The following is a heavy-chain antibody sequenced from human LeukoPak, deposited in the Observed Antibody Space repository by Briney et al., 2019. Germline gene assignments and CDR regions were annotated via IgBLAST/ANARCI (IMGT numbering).Heavy chain of an antibody. CDR3: ARGPAYYYDSSGYPEYFQH. J-gene: IGHJ1*01. CDR2: IYHSGST. V-gene: IGHV4-38-2*02. D-gene: IGHD3-22*01. Sequence: SETLSLTCTVSGYSISSGYYWGWIRQPPGKGLEWIGSIYHSGSTYYNPSLKSRVTISVDTSKNQFSLKLSSVTAADTAVYYCARGPAYYYDSSGYPEYFQHWGQGTLVTVSS. CDR1: GYSISSGYY.